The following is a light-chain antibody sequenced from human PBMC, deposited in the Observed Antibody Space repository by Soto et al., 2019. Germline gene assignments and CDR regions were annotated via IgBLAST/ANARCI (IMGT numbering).Light chain of an antibody. Sequence: DIQLTQSPSSLSASVGDRITITCRASQSMSDSLNSYQQKSGQAPKLLIYSASNLESGVPSRFSGGGSGTDFTLTISSLQPEDIGTYFCQQSYSNSYTFGQGTTLEIK. CDR3: QQSYSNSYT. CDR1: QSMSDS. V-gene: IGKV1-39*01. CDR2: SAS. J-gene: IGKJ2*01.